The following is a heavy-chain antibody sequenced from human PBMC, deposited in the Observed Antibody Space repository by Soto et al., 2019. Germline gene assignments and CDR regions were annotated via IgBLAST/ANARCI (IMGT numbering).Heavy chain of an antibody. CDR3: TPMRVFSGDYVLFGY. CDR2: VRSKANNYAT. Sequence: EVQLVESGGGLVQPGGSLKLSCAASGFTFSGSAMHWVRQASGKGLEWVGRVRSKANNYATAYAASVQGRFTISRDDSKNTAYRQMNSLKTEDTAVYYGTPMRVFSGDYVLFGYWGQGTLVTVSS. CDR1: GFTFSGSA. D-gene: IGHD4-17*01. J-gene: IGHJ4*02. V-gene: IGHV3-73*02.